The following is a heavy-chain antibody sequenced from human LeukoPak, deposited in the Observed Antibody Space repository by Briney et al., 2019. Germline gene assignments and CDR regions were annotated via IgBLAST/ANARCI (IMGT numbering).Heavy chain of an antibody. V-gene: IGHV3-9*02. CDR1: GFTSDDYA. Sequence: GGSLRLSCAASGFTSDDYAMHWVRHAPGKGPEWVSGISWNSGTIGYADSVNGRFTTSTDNAKNSLYLPMNSLRAEDTAVYYCSRSCSSTSCYSDYWGQGTLVTVSS. D-gene: IGHD2-2*02. CDR3: SRSCSSTSCYSDY. J-gene: IGHJ4*02. CDR2: ISWNSGTI.